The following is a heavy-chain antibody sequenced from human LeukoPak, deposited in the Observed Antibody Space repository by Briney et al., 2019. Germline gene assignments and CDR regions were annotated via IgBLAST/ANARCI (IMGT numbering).Heavy chain of an antibody. J-gene: IGHJ4*02. Sequence: ASVKVSCKASGYTFTSYAMHWVRQAPGQRLEWMGWINAGNGNTKYSQKFQGRVTITRDASASTAYMELSSLRSEDTAVYYCARAPYSYGYIMGYWGQGTLVTVSS. D-gene: IGHD5-18*01. CDR3: ARAPYSYGYIMGY. V-gene: IGHV1-3*01. CDR1: GYTFTSYA. CDR2: INAGNGNT.